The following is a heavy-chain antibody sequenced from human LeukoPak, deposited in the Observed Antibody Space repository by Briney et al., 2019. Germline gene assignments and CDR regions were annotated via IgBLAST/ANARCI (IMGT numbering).Heavy chain of an antibody. D-gene: IGHD3-22*01. J-gene: IGHJ3*02. CDR3: ARESSGPTIDI. Sequence: GASVKVSCKASGGTFSSYAISWVRQAPGQGLEWMGRIIPIFGIANYAQKFQGRVTITADKSTSIAYMELSSLRSEDTAVYYCARESSGPTIDIWGQGTMVTVSS. CDR2: IIPIFGIA. V-gene: IGHV1-69*04. CDR1: GGTFSSYA.